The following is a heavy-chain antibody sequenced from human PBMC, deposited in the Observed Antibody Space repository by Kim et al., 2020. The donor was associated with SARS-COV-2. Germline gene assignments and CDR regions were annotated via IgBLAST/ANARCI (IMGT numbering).Heavy chain of an antibody. Sequence: VKGRFTISRDNAKNSLYLQMNSLRAEDTAVYYCASPYGSGSYYNDYGMDVWGQGTTVTVSS. V-gene: IGHV3-11*04. D-gene: IGHD3-10*01. J-gene: IGHJ6*02. CDR3: ASPYGSGSYYNDYGMDV.